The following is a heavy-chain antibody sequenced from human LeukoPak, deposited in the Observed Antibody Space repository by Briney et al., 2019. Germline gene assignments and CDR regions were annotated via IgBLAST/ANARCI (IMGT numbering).Heavy chain of an antibody. Sequence: SETLSLTCTVSGGSISSYYWSWIRQPPGKGLEWIGYIYYSGSTNYNSSLKSRVTISVDTSKNQFSLKLSSVTDADTAVYYWARGSRLGYCSNSCCYPYWYLDLWGRGTLVTVSS. V-gene: IGHV4-59*01. CDR1: GGSISSYY. CDR2: IYYSGST. D-gene: IGHD2-2*01. CDR3: ARGSRLGYCSNSCCYPYWYLDL. J-gene: IGHJ2*01.